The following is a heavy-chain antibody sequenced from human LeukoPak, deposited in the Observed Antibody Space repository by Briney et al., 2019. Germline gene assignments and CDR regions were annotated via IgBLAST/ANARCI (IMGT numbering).Heavy chain of an antibody. J-gene: IGHJ4*02. CDR1: GFTFGDYA. CDR2: ICGDGGIT. CDR3: AKDTHGYSGYDSLGDFFDY. Sequence: TGGSLRLSCAASGFTFGDYAMHWVRQAPGKGLEWVSLICGDGGITYSADSVNGRFTISRDNSKNSLYLQMNSLRTEDTALYYCAKDTHGYSGYDSLGDFFDYWGQGTLVTVSS. V-gene: IGHV3-43*02. D-gene: IGHD5-12*01.